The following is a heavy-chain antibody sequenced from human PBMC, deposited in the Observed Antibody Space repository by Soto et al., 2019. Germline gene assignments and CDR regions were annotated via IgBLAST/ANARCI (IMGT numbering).Heavy chain of an antibody. CDR3: AKGPTIFGVVISYSFYYGLDV. CDR1: RLTFSSYA. CDR2: ISSSGTST. D-gene: IGHD3-3*02. J-gene: IGHJ6*02. Sequence: AVGSLRLSCAASRLTFSSYAMSWVRQAPGKALEWVSAISSSGTSTYSADSVKGRFTISRDNSKNTLYLQMNSLRAEDTAVYYCAKGPTIFGVVISYSFYYGLDVWGQGTTVTVSS. V-gene: IGHV3-23*01.